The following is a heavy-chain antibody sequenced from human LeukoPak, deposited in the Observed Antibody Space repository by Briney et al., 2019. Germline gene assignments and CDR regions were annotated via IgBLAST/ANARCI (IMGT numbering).Heavy chain of an antibody. CDR2: IIPIFGIA. V-gene: IGHV1-69*04. J-gene: IGHJ6*02. CDR1: GGTFSSYA. CDR3: ARVSTQAPKDITIFGVVTYTHLDYGMDV. Sequence: SVRVSCKASGGTFSSYAISWVRQAPGQGLEWMGRIIPIFGIANYAQKFQGRVTITADKSTSTAYMELSSLRSEDTAVYYCARVSTQAPKDITIFGVVTYTHLDYGMDVWGQGTTVTVSS. D-gene: IGHD3-3*01.